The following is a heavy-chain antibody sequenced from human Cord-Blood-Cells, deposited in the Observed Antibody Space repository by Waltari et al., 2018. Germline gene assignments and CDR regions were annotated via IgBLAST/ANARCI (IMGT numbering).Heavy chain of an antibody. Sequence: EVQLVESGGGLVQPGGSLRLSCAASGFTFRSYELNWFLQAPGMGVEWVAYSSSSGSTICYGDAVRCRVTISGDNPTYSFYRPRNRLRAEDTAVYYCAREPDRGYSGYDWGQGTLVTVSS. CDR1: GFTFRSYE. V-gene: IGHV3-48*03. D-gene: IGHD5-12*01. J-gene: IGHJ4*02. CDR3: AREPDRGYSGYD. CDR2: SSSSGSTI.